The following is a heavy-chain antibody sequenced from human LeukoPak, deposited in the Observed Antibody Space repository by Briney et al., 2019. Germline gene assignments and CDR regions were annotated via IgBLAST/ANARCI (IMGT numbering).Heavy chain of an antibody. Sequence: PGGSLRLSCAASGFTFSSYSMNWVRQAPGKGLEWVSIIGYRGGSIYYAYSVQGRFTISRDNSKNTLSLQMNGLRPEDTAVYYCARGEDTALVSGGYNWFDPWGQGTLVTVSS. CDR3: ARGEDTALVSGGYNWFDP. CDR1: GFTFSSYS. CDR2: IGYRGGSI. J-gene: IGHJ5*02. D-gene: IGHD5-18*01. V-gene: IGHV3-23*01.